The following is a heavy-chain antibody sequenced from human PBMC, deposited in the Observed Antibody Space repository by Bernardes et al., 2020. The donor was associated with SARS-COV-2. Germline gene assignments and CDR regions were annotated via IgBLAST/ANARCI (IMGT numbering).Heavy chain of an antibody. Sequence: GGSLRLSCAASGFTFSSYTMNWVRQAPGKGLEWISSISTSSSYISYSDSVRGRFTISRDNAKNSVSLQMNSLRAEDTAVDYFARVDFSNLYYFDYWGQGTPVTVSS. V-gene: IGHV3-21*06. CDR1: GFTFSSYT. D-gene: IGHD4-4*01. CDR2: ISTSSSYI. CDR3: ARVDFSNLYYFDY. J-gene: IGHJ4*02.